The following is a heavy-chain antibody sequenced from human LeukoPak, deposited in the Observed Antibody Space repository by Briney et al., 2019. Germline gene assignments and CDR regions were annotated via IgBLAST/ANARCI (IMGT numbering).Heavy chain of an antibody. D-gene: IGHD6-19*01. CDR1: GFTFSSYA. CDR3: AKSGRMYSSGVVDY. Sequence: GGSLRLSCAASGFTFSSYAMSRVRQAPGKGLEWVSAISGSGGSTYYADSVKGRFTISRDNSKNTLYLQMNSLRAEDTAVYYCAKSGRMYSSGVVDYWGQGTLVTVSS. V-gene: IGHV3-23*01. J-gene: IGHJ4*02. CDR2: ISGSGGST.